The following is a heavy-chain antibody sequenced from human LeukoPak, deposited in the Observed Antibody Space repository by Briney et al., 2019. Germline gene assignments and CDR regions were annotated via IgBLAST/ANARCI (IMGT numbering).Heavy chain of an antibody. CDR3: ARVYCSSTSCHHYYYYMDV. J-gene: IGHJ6*03. CDR1: GGSISSGGYY. Sequence: TSETLSLTCTVSGGSISSGGYYWSWIRQPPGKGLEWIGYIYHSGSTYYNPSLKSRVTISVDRSKNQFSLKLSSVTAADTAVYYCARVYCSSTSCHHYYYYMDVWGKGTTVTVSS. CDR2: IYHSGST. D-gene: IGHD2-2*01. V-gene: IGHV4-30-2*01.